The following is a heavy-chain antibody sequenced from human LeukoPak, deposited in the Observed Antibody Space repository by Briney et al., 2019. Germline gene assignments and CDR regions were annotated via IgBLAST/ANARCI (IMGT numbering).Heavy chain of an antibody. Sequence: GGSLRLSCAASGFTFSSYGMHWVRQAPGKGLEWVAVISYDGSNKYYADSVKGRFTISRDNSKNTLYLQVNSLRAEDTAVYYCAKSTVDLHYYYYGMDVWGQGTTVTVSS. CDR3: AKSTVDLHYYYYGMDV. CDR1: GFTFSSYG. J-gene: IGHJ6*02. D-gene: IGHD4-23*01. CDR2: ISYDGSNK. V-gene: IGHV3-30*18.